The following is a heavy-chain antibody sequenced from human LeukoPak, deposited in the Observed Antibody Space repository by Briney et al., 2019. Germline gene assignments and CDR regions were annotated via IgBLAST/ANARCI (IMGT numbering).Heavy chain of an antibody. Sequence: GGSLRLSCAASGFTFNTYTMNWVRQAPGKGLEWVANIKQDGSEKYYVDSVKGRFTISRDNAKNSLYLQMNSLRAEDTAVYYCAKHRGYDNSNYFDYWGQGTLVTVSS. J-gene: IGHJ4*02. V-gene: IGHV3-7*01. CDR2: IKQDGSEK. CDR3: AKHRGYDNSNYFDY. D-gene: IGHD4-11*01. CDR1: GFTFNTYT.